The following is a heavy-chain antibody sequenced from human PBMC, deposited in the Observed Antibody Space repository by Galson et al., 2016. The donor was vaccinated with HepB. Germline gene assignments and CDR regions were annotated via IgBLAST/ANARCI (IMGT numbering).Heavy chain of an antibody. V-gene: IGHV3-53*01. CDR2: VYAGGNT. D-gene: IGHD2-8*02. Sequence: SLRLSCAVTGFTVRSNYVGWVRHGPEKGLEWVAIVYAGGNTNYADSVKGRFTISRDESENAMSLQMSSLRREDTAVYYCVTYCTGGSCKAGHWGQGTLVTVSS. CDR3: VTYCTGGSCKAGH. CDR1: GFTVRSNY. J-gene: IGHJ4*02.